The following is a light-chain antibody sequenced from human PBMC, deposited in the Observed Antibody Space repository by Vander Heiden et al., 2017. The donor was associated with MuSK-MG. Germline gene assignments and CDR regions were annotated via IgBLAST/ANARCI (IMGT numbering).Light chain of an antibody. Sequence: EIVLTQSPGTLSFSPGERATLSCRASQSVSSTYLAWYQQKPGQAPRLLIYGASTRATCLPDRFSGSGSGTDFTLTITSLEPEDFAVYYCQQDGNSPSTFGQGTKVEIK. CDR3: QQDGNSPST. CDR2: GAS. J-gene: IGKJ2*01. V-gene: IGKV3-20*01. CDR1: QSVSSTY.